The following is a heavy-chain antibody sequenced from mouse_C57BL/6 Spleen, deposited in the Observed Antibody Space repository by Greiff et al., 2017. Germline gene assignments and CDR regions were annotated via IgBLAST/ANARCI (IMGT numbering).Heavy chain of an antibody. Sequence: QVQLQQPGTELVKPGASVKLSCKASGYTFTSYWMHWVKQRPGQGLEWIGNINPSNGGTNYNEKFKSKATLTVDKSSSTAYMQLSSLTSDDAAVYYCGRTDGYHPLYWDFDVWGTGTTVTVSS. J-gene: IGHJ1*03. CDR1: GYTFTSYW. CDR2: INPSNGGT. CDR3: GRTDGYHPLYWDFDV. D-gene: IGHD2-3*01. V-gene: IGHV1-53*01.